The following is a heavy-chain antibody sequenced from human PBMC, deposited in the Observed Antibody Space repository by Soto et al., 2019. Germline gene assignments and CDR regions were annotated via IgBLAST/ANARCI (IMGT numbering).Heavy chain of an antibody. J-gene: IGHJ6*03. CDR3: AKGSGVISLYSCSRYYYYYMDV. CDR1: GFTFSSYA. V-gene: IGHV3-23*01. D-gene: IGHD6-6*01. CDR2: ISGSGGST. Sequence: EVQLLESGGGLVQPGGSLRLSCAASGFTFSSYAMSWVRQAPGNGLEWVSAISGSGGSTYYADSVKGRFTISRDNSKNTLYLQMNSLRAEDTAVYYCAKGSGVISLYSCSRYYYYYMDVWGKGTTVTVSS.